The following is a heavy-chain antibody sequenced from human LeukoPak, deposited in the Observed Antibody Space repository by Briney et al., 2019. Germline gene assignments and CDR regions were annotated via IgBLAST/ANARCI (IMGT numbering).Heavy chain of an antibody. D-gene: IGHD6-19*01. CDR3: ARRAVAGTAAFDM. CDR1: GGSINSSDYY. V-gene: IGHV4-39*01. Sequence: PSETLSLTCTVSGGSINSSDYYWGWIRQSPGKGLEWLGNIYFSGTTYYNPSLKSRVTMSVDTAKNQFSLKLSSVTAADTTLYYCARRAVAGTAAFDMWGQGTMVTVSP. J-gene: IGHJ3*02. CDR2: IYFSGTT.